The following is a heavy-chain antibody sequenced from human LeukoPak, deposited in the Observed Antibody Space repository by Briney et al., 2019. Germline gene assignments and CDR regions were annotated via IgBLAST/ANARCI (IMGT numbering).Heavy chain of an antibody. D-gene: IGHD3-3*01. V-gene: IGHV1-18*01. CDR1: GYTFTSYG. CDR2: ISAYNGNT. J-gene: IGHJ6*03. Sequence: GASVKVSCKASGYTFTSYGISWVRQAPGQGLEWMGWISAYNGNTNYAQKIQGRVTMTTDTSTSTAYMELRSLRSDDTAVYYRARVTYYDFWSGFSYYYYYMDVWGEGTTVTVSS. CDR3: ARVTYYDFWSGFSYYYYYMDV.